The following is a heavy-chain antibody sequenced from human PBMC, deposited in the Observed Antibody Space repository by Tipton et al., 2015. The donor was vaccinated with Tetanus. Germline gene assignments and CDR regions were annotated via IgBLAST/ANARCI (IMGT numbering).Heavy chain of an antibody. CDR1: GGSISSYY. D-gene: IGHD4-23*01. V-gene: IGHV4-59*01. CDR2: IDYSGST. Sequence: PSLTCTVSGGSISSYYWSWVRQPPGKGLEWIGYIDYSGSTNYNPSLKSRVTISIDTSKKQFSLNLSSVTAADTAVYFCARCPYGGVSGTLYYWGQGILVTVPS. J-gene: IGHJ4*02. CDR3: ARCPYGGVSGTLYY.